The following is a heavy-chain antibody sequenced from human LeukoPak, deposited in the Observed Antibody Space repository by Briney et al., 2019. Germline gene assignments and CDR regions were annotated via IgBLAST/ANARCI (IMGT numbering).Heavy chain of an antibody. J-gene: IGHJ4*02. V-gene: IGHV4-39*01. CDR3: ARLTWITDY. CDR1: GGSISSSSSF. Sequence: SETLSLTCTVSGGSISSSSSFWGWIRQPPGKGLEWIGHIKNGGSPNYNPPLKGRVTISLDTSKNQFSLTVSSVTAADTAVYYCARLTWITDYWGQGTLVTVSS. D-gene: IGHD5-12*01. CDR2: IKNGGSP.